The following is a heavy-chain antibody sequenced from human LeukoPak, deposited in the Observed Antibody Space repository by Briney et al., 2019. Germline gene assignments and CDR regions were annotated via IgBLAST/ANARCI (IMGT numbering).Heavy chain of an antibody. CDR1: GYTFTSYG. Sequence: ASVKVSCKASGYTFTSYGISWVRQAPGQGLEWMGWISAYNGNTNYAQKLQGRVTITRNTSISTAYMELSSLRSEDTAVYYCAREDFYDSGSNDYWGQGTLVTVSS. CDR2: ISAYNGNT. J-gene: IGHJ4*02. D-gene: IGHD3-22*01. CDR3: AREDFYDSGSNDY. V-gene: IGHV1-18*01.